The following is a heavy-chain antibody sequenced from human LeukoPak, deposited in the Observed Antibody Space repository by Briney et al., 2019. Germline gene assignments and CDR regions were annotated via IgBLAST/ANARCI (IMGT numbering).Heavy chain of an antibody. D-gene: IGHD3-22*01. Sequence: PSETLSLTRSVSGGSISPYYWGWFRQPPGQGLEWIAYIYYSGNTNYNSSLKSRANIATDTSKNQFSLKLSSVTAADTAVYYCARHLSDGRPMYYYDSSGYPPPSPGWYFDYWGQGTLVTVSS. V-gene: IGHV4-59*08. J-gene: IGHJ4*02. CDR1: GGSISPYY. CDR3: ARHLSDGRPMYYYDSSGYPPPSPGWYFDY. CDR2: IYYSGNT.